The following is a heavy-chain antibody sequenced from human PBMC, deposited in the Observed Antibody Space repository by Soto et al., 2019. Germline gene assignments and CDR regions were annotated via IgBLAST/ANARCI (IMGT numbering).Heavy chain of an antibody. D-gene: IGHD5-18*01. V-gene: IGHV3-30-3*01. Sequence: QVQLVESGGGVVQPGRSLRLSCAASGFTFSSYAMHWVRQAPGKGLEWVAVISYDGSNKYYADSVKGRFTISRDNSKNTLYLQVNDLRAADTAVYYCARDPLWGTAMVLWYFDLWGRGTLVTVSS. J-gene: IGHJ2*01. CDR1: GFTFSSYA. CDR3: ARDPLWGTAMVLWYFDL. CDR2: ISYDGSNK.